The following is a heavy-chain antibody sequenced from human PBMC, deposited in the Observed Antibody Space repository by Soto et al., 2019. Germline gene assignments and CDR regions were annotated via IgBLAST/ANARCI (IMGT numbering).Heavy chain of an antibody. Sequence: EVQLLESGRGLVQPGGSLRLSCAASGFTFSSFAMTWVRQAPGKGLEWVSSLTGSGDSTYYADSVKGRFTISRDNSKNTLYLQMNSLRADDTALYYCAKGTAVTTGDMAYWGQGTLVTVSS. V-gene: IGHV3-23*01. CDR1: GFTFSSFA. CDR3: AKGTAVTTGDMAY. CDR2: LTGSGDST. J-gene: IGHJ4*02. D-gene: IGHD4-17*01.